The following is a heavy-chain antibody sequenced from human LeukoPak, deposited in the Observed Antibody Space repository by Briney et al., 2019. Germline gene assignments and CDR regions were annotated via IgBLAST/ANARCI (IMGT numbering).Heavy chain of an antibody. D-gene: IGHD3-22*01. V-gene: IGHV3-11*04. CDR3: AIQITMIVVVPYFDY. Sequence: KAGGSLRLSCAASGLTFSDYYMTWIRQAPGKGLEWVSSISGSGTTTYSADSVRGRFTVSRDNAKNSVFLYMNSLRAEDTAVYYRAIQITMIVVVPYFDYWGQGTLVTVSS. J-gene: IGHJ4*02. CDR1: GLTFSDYY. CDR2: ISGSGTTT.